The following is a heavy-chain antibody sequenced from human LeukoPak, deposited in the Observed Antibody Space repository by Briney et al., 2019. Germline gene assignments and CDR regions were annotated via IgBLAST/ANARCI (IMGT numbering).Heavy chain of an antibody. CDR3: ARGLSKGRPEDWFDP. D-gene: IGHD5/OR15-5a*01. CDR1: GYTFTSYG. V-gene: IGHV1-2*02. Sequence: ASVKVSCKASGYTFTSYGISWVRQAPGQGLEWMGWINPNSGGTNYAQKFQGRVTMTRDTSISTAYMELSRLRSDDTAVYYCARGLSKGRPEDWFDPWGQGTLVTVSS. CDR2: INPNSGGT. J-gene: IGHJ5*02.